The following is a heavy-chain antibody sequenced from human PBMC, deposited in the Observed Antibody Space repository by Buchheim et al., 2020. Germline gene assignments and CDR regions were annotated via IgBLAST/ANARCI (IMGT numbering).Heavy chain of an antibody. CDR2: ISYDGSNK. CDR3: ARDFRVSGSGWYRDSNWFDP. D-gene: IGHD6-13*01. J-gene: IGHJ5*02. CDR1: GFTFSSYA. Sequence: QVQLVESGGGVVQPGRSLRLSCAASGFTFSSYAMHWVRQAPGKGLEWVAVISYDGSNKYYADSVKGRFTISRDNSKNTLYLQMNSLGAEDTAVYYCARDFRVSGSGWYRDSNWFDPWGQGTL. V-gene: IGHV3-30-3*01.